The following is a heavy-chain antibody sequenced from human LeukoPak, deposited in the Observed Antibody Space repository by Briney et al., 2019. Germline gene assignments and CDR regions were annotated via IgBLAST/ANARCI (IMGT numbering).Heavy chain of an antibody. Sequence: SETLSLTCTVSGGSISSYYWSWIRQPAGKGLEWIGRIHTSGCTNYNPSLKSRVTISVDKSKNQFSLKLSSVTAADTAVYYCARGYSSGWYSPLLDWFDPWGQGTLVTVSS. V-gene: IGHV4-4*07. J-gene: IGHJ5*02. D-gene: IGHD6-19*01. CDR3: ARGYSSGWYSPLLDWFDP. CDR2: IHTSGCT. CDR1: GGSISSYY.